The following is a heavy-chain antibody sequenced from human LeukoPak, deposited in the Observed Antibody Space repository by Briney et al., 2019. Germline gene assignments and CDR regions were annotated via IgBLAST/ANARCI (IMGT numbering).Heavy chain of an antibody. CDR3: AKANSKNYYYYGMDV. D-gene: IGHD4-11*01. V-gene: IGHV3-23*01. J-gene: IGHJ6*02. Sequence: GGSLRLSCAASGFTFSSYVMSWVRQAPGKGLEWVSAISGSGGSTYYADSVKGRFTISRDNSKNTLYLQMNSLRAEDTAVYCCAKANSKNYYYYGMDVWGQGTTVTVSS. CDR2: ISGSGGST. CDR1: GFTFSSYV.